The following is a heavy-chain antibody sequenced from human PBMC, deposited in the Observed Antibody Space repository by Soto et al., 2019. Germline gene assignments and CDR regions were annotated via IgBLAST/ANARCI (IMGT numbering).Heavy chain of an antibody. V-gene: IGHV1-58*01. D-gene: IGHD1-26*01. CDR2: LVVGSGNT. CDR1: TFTFTSSA. Sequence: QMQLVQSVPEVKTPVTSVKVSCKASTFTFTSSAVQLVRQARGQRLEWIGWLVVGSGNTQYAQNFQERLTITRSMSSVTAYLELSSLRSDDTAVYYCSTHREGATYYCDYWGEGTLLTFYS. J-gene: IGHJ4*02. CDR3: STHREGATYYCDY.